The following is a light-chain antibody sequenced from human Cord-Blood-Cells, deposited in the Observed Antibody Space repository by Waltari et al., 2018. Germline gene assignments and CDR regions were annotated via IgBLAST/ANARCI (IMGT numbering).Light chain of an antibody. V-gene: IGLV2-23*01. J-gene: IGLJ1*01. CDR2: EGS. Sequence: QPALTQPAPVSGSPGQSITISCPGTSSAVGSYNLVPWYQQHPGKAPKLMIYEGSKRPSGVSNRFSGSKSGNTASLTISGLQAEDEADYYCCSYAGSSTLYVFGTGTKVTVL. CDR1: SSAVGSYNL. CDR3: CSYAGSSTLYV.